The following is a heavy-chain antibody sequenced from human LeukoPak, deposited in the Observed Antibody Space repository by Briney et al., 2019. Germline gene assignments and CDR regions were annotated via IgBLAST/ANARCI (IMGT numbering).Heavy chain of an antibody. V-gene: IGHV1-69*13. D-gene: IGHD2-2*01. Sequence: ASVKVSCKASGGTFSSYAISWVRQAPGQGREWMGGIIPIFGTANYAQKFQGRVTITADESTSTAYMELSSLRSEDTAVYYCARVADSVVLPAAPASSAFDILGQGTMVTVSP. CDR3: ARVADSVVLPAAPASSAFDI. CDR2: IIPIFGTA. J-gene: IGHJ3*02. CDR1: GGTFSSYA.